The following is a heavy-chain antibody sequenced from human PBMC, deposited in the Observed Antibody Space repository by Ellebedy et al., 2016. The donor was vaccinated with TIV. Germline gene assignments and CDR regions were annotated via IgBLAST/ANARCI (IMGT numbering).Heavy chain of an antibody. Sequence: SETLSLTCAVYGGSFSGYYWSWIRKPPGKGLAWIGEINHSGSTNYNPSLKSQVTISLDTSNNQFSLKLSSVTAADTAVYYCARWVREYNGYDSQNYYYYYGMDVWGQGTTVTVSS. J-gene: IGHJ6*02. CDR1: GGSFSGYY. V-gene: IGHV4-34*01. D-gene: IGHD5-12*01. CDR2: INHSGST. CDR3: ARWVREYNGYDSQNYYYYYGMDV.